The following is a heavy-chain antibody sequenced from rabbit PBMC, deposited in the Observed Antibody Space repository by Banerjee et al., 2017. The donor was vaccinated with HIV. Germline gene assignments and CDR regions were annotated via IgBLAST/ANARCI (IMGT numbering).Heavy chain of an antibody. CDR1: GFDFSSYY. D-gene: IGHD8-1*01. CDR3: ARRDYGSSTYYDL. Sequence: QLKETGGGLVQPGGSLTLSCKASGFDFSSYYMNWVRQAPGKGLEWIGRIYAGKGSSDYANWVNGRFTISSDSAQNTVDLQMNSLTAADTATYFCARRDYGSSTYYDLWGQGTLVTVS. J-gene: IGHJ3*01. CDR2: IYAGKGSS. V-gene: IGHV1S7*01.